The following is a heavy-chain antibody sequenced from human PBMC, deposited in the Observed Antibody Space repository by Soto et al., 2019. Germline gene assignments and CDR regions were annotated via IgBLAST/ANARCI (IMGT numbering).Heavy chain of an antibody. D-gene: IGHD3-3*02. Sequence: EVQLLESGGGLEQPGESLRLSCAASGFTFSTYAMTWVRQAPGKGLEWVSTISAGGSSTYYTDSVKGRFAISRDNSKNTLDLQMNSLRAEDTAVYYCAKGRIYYFDYWGQGTLVTVSS. CDR2: ISAGGSST. V-gene: IGHV3-23*01. CDR1: GFTFSTYA. CDR3: AKGRIYYFDY. J-gene: IGHJ4*02.